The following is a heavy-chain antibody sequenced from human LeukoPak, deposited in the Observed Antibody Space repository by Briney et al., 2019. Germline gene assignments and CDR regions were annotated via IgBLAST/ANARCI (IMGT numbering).Heavy chain of an antibody. V-gene: IGHV4-59*01. CDR1: GGSIGTDY. CDR2: GHQSGST. D-gene: IGHD2/OR15-2a*01. J-gene: IGHJ4*02. CDR3: ARESEGTHQDSTAAFHY. Sequence: SETLSLTCTVSGGSIGTDYWSWIRQPPGKGPEWIAYGHQSGSTNYNPSFKSRVTISVDASRNQFSLKLSSVTVADTAIYYCARESEGTHQDSTAAFHYWGQGILVTVSS.